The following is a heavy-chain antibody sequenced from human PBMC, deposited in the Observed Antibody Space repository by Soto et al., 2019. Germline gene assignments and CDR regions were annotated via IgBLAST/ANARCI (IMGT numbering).Heavy chain of an antibody. V-gene: IGHV3-21*01. CDR3: ARAFSVGAWSFDY. Sequence: EVQQVESGGGLVKPGGSLRLSCAASGFTFSTYSMNWVRQAPGKGLEWVSSITSNSNYIYYADSVKGRFTISRDNAKNSLYLQMNSLRAEDMAVYYCARAFSVGAWSFDYWGQRTLVTVSS. D-gene: IGHD1-26*01. J-gene: IGHJ4*02. CDR2: ITSNSNYI. CDR1: GFTFSTYS.